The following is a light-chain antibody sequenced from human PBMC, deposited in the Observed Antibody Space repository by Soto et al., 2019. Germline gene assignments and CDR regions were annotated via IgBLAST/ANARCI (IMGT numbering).Light chain of an antibody. CDR1: QTVRGL. J-gene: IGKJ4*01. Sequence: EIVLTQSPATLSLSPGERATLSCRASQTVRGLLAWYQQKPGQAPRVLINDASNRATGIPARFSGSGSGTDFTLTISSLEPEDFAVYYCQQRSAWPLTFGGGTKVEIK. CDR3: QQRSAWPLT. V-gene: IGKV3-11*01. CDR2: DAS.